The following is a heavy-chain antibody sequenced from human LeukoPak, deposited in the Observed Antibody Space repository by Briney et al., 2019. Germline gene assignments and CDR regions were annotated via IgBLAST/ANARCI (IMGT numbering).Heavy chain of an antibody. CDR3: ARGSYQFDY. CDR1: GFTFGDYA. D-gene: IGHD3-10*01. CDR2: IRTKASGGAI. J-gene: IGHJ4*02. Sequence: GGSLRLSCTSSGFTFGDYAMSWFRQAPGKGLEWVSFIRTKASGGAIAYAASGKGRFVISRDDSNRIVYLQMSSLKTEDTAVYYCARGSYQFDYWGQGTLVTVSS. V-gene: IGHV3-49*03.